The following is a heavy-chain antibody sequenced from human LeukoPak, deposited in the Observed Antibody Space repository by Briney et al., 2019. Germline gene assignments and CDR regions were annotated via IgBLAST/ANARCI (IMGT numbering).Heavy chain of an antibody. D-gene: IGHD3-10*01. CDR1: GFTFSNHA. V-gene: IGHV3-23*01. Sequence: GGSLRLSCAASGFTFSNHAMSWVRQAPGKGLEWVSVISGSGGSTYYADSVKGRFTISRDNSKNTLYLQMNSLRAEDTAVYYCVRGLLWFGELIPPPFDYWGQGTLVTVSS. CDR3: VRGLLWFGELIPPPFDY. J-gene: IGHJ4*02. CDR2: ISGSGGST.